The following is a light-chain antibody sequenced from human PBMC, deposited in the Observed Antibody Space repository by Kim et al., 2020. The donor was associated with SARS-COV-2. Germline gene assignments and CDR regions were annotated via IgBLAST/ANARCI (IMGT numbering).Light chain of an antibody. V-gene: IGLV3-1*01. CDR1: DLEKKY. CDR2: QDT. CDR3: QTWSSGTVV. J-gene: IGLJ3*02. Sequence: SYELTQPPSVSVSPGQTATITCSGHDLEKKYVCWYQQRPGQSPLLVIFQDTYRPSGIPERFSGSNSGHTATLSISATQAVDEADYYCQTWSSGTVVFGGGTQLTVL.